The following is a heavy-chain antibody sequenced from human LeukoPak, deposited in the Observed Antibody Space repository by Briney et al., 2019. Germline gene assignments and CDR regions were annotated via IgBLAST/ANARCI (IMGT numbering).Heavy chain of an antibody. CDR3: AKGSKEVLFTRDHYMDV. J-gene: IGHJ6*03. Sequence: GGSLRLSCAASGFTFSGSAMHWVRQASGKGLEWVGRIRSKANSYATAYAASVKGRFTISRDNSKNTLYLQMNSLRAEDTAVYYCAKGSKEVLFTRDHYMDVWGKGTTVTISS. CDR1: GFTFSGSA. D-gene: IGHD3-3*01. V-gene: IGHV3-73*01. CDR2: IRSKANSYAT.